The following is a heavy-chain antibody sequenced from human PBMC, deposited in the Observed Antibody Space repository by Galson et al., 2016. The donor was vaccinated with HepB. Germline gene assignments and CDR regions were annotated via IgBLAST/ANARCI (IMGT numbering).Heavy chain of an antibody. Sequence: SLRLSCASSGFTFGDYPMTWVRQAPGKGLAWVGFIRGKAYGGTTEYAASGKGRFTISRDNSKNIAYLQMDSLKIEDTAVYYCTRDYDLDYWGPGTLVTVSS. CDR2: IRGKAYGGTT. D-gene: IGHD5-12*01. V-gene: IGHV3-49*04. J-gene: IGHJ4*02. CDR3: TRDYDLDY. CDR1: GFTFGDYP.